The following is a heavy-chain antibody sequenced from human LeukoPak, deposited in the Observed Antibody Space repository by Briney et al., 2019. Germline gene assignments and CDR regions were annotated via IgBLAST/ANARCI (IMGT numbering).Heavy chain of an antibody. Sequence: ASVKVSCKASGYTFTSYGISWVRQAPGQGLEWMGWISPYNGNTNYAQKLQGRVTMTTDTSTSTAYMELRSLRSDDTAVYYCARDLRGGSSSWLPFWTLWGQGTLVTVSS. CDR3: ARDLRGGSSSWLPFWTL. CDR1: GYTFTSYG. V-gene: IGHV1-18*01. D-gene: IGHD6-13*01. J-gene: IGHJ4*02. CDR2: ISPYNGNT.